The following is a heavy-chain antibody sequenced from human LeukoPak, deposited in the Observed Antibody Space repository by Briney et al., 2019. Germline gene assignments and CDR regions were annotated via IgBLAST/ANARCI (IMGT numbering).Heavy chain of an antibody. D-gene: IGHD2-2*01. CDR1: GYSIRSGDY. V-gene: IGHV3-21*01. J-gene: IGHJ6*03. CDR3: ARVDLGYCSSTSCYWDYYYMDV. CDR2: ISSSSSYI. Sequence: PSETLSLTCTVSGYSIRSGDYWGWIRQPPGKGLEWVSSISSSSSYIYYADSVKGRFTISRDNAKNSLYLQMNSLRAEDTAVYYCARVDLGYCSSTSCYWDYYYMDVWGKGTTVTVSS.